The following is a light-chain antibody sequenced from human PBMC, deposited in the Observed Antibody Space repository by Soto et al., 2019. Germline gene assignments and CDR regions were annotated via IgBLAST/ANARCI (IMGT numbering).Light chain of an antibody. CDR2: AAS. J-gene: IGKJ1*01. CDR1: QGISSW. Sequence: DIQMTQSPSSMSASVGDRVTITCRASQGISSWLAWYQQKPGKAPKLLIYAASSLPSGVPSRFRGSGYAIDFPLAITSLQPDDVAAYFCLQANSFHWPFGHGIKVAIK. V-gene: IGKV1-12*02. CDR3: LQANSFHWP.